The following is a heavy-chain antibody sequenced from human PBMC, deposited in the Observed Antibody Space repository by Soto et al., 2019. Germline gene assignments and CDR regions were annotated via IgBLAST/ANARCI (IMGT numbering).Heavy chain of an antibody. CDR3: ARIGTVLTPDDS. CDR1: GFTFSTYE. V-gene: IGHV3-48*03. CDR2: ISSGGSTI. Sequence: LRLSCVGSGFTFSTYEMQWVRQAPGKGLEWVSYISSGGSTIFYGESVKGRFTVSRDNDRSSLYLQMNSLRVEDSGVYYCARIGTVLTPDDSWGQGTLVTVSS. D-gene: IGHD2-21*02. J-gene: IGHJ4*02.